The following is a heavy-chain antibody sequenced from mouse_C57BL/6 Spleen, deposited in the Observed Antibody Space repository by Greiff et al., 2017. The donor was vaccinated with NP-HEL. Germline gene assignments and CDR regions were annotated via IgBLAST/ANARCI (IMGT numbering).Heavy chain of an antibody. CDR2: LYPGDGDT. V-gene: IGHV1-82*01. D-gene: IGHD2-1*01. CDR1: GYAFSSSW. CDR3: ARDLPNWYFDV. Sequence: VMLVESGPELVKPGASVKISCKASGYAFSSSWMNWVKQRPGKGLEWIGRLYPGDGDTNYNGKFKGKATLTADKSSSTAYMQLSSLTSEDSAVYFCARDLPNWYFDVWGTGTTVTVSS. J-gene: IGHJ1*03.